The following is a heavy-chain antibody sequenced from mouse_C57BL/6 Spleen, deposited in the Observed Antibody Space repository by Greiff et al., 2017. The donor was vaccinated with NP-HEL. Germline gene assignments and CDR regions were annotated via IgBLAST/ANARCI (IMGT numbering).Heavy chain of an antibody. CDR1: GYTFTDYY. D-gene: IGHD1-1*01. J-gene: IGHJ2*01. CDR2: IYPGSGNT. CDR3: AITTVVAYYFDY. V-gene: IGHV1-76*01. Sequence: VQLQQSGAELVRPGASVKLSCKASGYTFTDYYINWVKQRPGQGLEWIARIYPGSGNTYYNEKFKGKATLTAEKSSSTAYMQLSSLTSEDSAVYFCAITTVVAYYFDYWGQGTTLTVSS.